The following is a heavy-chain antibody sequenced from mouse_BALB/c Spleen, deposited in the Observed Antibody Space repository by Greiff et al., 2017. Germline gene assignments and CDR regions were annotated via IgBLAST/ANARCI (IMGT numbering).Heavy chain of an antibody. D-gene: IGHD1-1*01. Sequence: VQLQQPGAELVKPGASVKLSSKASGYTFTSYWMHWVKQRPGQCLEWIGEINPSNGRTNYNEKFKSKATLTVDKSSSTAYMQLSSLTSEDSAVYYCAGLLRYAYWGQGTLVTVSA. CDR2: INPSNGRT. V-gene: IGHV1S81*02. CDR3: AGLLRYAY. CDR1: GYTFTSYW. J-gene: IGHJ3*01.